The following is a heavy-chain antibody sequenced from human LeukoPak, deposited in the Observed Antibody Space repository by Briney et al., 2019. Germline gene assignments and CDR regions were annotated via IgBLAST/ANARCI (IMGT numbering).Heavy chain of an antibody. J-gene: IGHJ3*02. CDR2: INWNGGST. CDR3: AGPHPYDSSGYLDAFDI. CDR1: GFTFDDYG. D-gene: IGHD3-22*01. V-gene: IGHV3-20*04. Sequence: PGGSLRLSCAASGFTFDDYGMSWVRQAPGKGLEWVSGINWNGGSTGYADSVKGRFTISRDNAKNSLYLQMNSLRAEDTALYYCAGPHPYDSSGYLDAFDIWGQGTMVTVSS.